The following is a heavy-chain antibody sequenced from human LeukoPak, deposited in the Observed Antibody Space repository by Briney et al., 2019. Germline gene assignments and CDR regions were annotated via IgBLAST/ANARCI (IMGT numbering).Heavy chain of an antibody. CDR3: AREQYYDFWSGTTYYMDV. V-gene: IGHV4-59*12. D-gene: IGHD3-3*01. J-gene: IGHJ6*03. CDR2: IYYSGST. Sequence: GSLRLSCAASGFTFSNAWMSWVSQAPGKGLEWIGYIYYSGSTYYNPSLKSRVTISVDTSKNQFSLKLSSVTAADTAVYYCAREQYYDFWSGTTYYMDVWGKGTTVTVSS. CDR1: GFTFSNAW.